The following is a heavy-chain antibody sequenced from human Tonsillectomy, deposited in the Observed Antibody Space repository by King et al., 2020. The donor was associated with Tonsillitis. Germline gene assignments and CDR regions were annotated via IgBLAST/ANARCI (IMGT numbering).Heavy chain of an antibody. D-gene: IGHD5-24*01. CDR3: ARDWVGDGYIQGYFHH. CDR2: IIPIFDTA. V-gene: IGHV1-69*01. J-gene: IGHJ1*01. CDR1: GGTFSSYA. Sequence: QLVQSGAEVKKPGSSVKVSCKASGGTFSSYAVIWVRQAPGQGLEWMGRIIPIFDTADYAQKFQGRVTITADESTTTAYMELSSLRFEDTAVYYCARDWVGDGYIQGYFHHWGQGTLVTVSS.